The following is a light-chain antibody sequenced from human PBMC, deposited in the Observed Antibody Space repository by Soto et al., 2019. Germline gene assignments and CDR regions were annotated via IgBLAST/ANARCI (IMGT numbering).Light chain of an antibody. J-gene: IGKJ1*01. V-gene: IGKV3-20*01. CDR2: DAS. CDR1: ESVVSNY. CDR3: QQYGSIPWT. Sequence: EIVLTQSPGTLSLSPGERATLSCRATESVVSNYLAWYQLKPGQAPRLLIYDASSRATGIPDTFSGRGSGTDFTLTISRLQPEDLAVYYCQQYGSIPWTFGLGTKVDIK.